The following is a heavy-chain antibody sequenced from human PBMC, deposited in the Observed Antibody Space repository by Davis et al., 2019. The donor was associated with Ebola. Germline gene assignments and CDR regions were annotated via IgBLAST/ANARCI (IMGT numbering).Heavy chain of an antibody. CDR2: IIPILGIA. Sequence: SVKVSCKASGGTFSSYAISWVRQAPGQGLEWMGRIIPILGIANYAQKFQGRVTITADKSTSTAYMELSSLRSEDTAVYYCARVVFVAGATPTWYFDLWGRGTLVTVSP. J-gene: IGHJ2*01. CDR1: GGTFSSYA. CDR3: ARVVFVAGATPTWYFDL. D-gene: IGHD2-15*01. V-gene: IGHV1-69*04.